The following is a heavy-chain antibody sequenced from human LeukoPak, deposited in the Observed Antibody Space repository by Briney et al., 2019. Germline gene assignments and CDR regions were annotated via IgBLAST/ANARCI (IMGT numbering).Heavy chain of an antibody. J-gene: IGHJ5*02. V-gene: IGHV3-11*01. Sequence: GGSLRLSCAASGFTFNDYYMSWIRQAPGKGLEWLSYINIGGTNTHYADSVKGRFTISGDNAKKSLYLEMNNLRAEDTAVYYCATDGAGFDTWGQGVLVTVSS. CDR1: GFTFNDYY. CDR2: INIGGTNT. CDR3: ATDGAGFDT.